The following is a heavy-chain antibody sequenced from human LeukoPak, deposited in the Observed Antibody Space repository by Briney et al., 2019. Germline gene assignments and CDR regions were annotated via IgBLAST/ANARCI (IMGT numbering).Heavy chain of an antibody. CDR1: GFTFSSYE. Sequence: GGSLRLSCAASGFTFSSYEMNWVRQAPGKGLEWVSYISNSGSTIYYTDSVKGRFTISRDNAKNSLYLQMNSLRAEDTAVYYCAKEPTPEYWGQGTLVTVSS. J-gene: IGHJ4*02. D-gene: IGHD1-14*01. CDR3: AKEPTPEY. V-gene: IGHV3-48*03. CDR2: ISNSGSTI.